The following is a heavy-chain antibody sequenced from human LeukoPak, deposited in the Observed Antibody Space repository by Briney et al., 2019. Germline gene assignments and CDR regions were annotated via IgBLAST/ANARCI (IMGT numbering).Heavy chain of an antibody. CDR2: IRSKANSYAT. CDR1: GFTFSGSA. D-gene: IGHD1-26*01. J-gene: IGHJ5*02. V-gene: IGHV3-73*01. Sequence: GGSLRLSCAASGFTFSGSAMHWVRQASGKGLEWVGRIRSKANSYATAYAASVKGRFTISSDDSKNTAYLQMNSLKTEDTAVYYCTTSIVGATSGWFDPWGQGTLVTVSS. CDR3: TTSIVGATSGWFDP.